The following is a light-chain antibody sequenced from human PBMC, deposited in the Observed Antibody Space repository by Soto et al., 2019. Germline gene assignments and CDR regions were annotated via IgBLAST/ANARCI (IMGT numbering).Light chain of an antibody. J-gene: IGLJ1*01. Sequence: QSVLTQPASVSGSPGQSITISCTGTSSDVGGYNYVSWYQQHPGKAPKLMIYDVSNRPSGVSNRFSGSMSGNTASLTISGLQAEDEADYYCSLYTSSSTLYVFGPGTKLTVL. V-gene: IGLV2-14*01. CDR3: SLYTSSSTLYV. CDR2: DVS. CDR1: SSDVGGYNY.